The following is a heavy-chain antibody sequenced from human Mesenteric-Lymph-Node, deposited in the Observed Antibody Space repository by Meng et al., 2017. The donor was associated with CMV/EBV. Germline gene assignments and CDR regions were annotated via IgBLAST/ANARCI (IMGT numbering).Heavy chain of an antibody. Sequence: GGSLRLSCAASGFTFSSYWMSWVRQAPGKGLEWVANIKQDGSEKYYVDSVKGRFTISRDNAKNSLYLQMNSLRAEDTAVYYCAREGYDFWSGYYEDYWGQGTLVTVSS. D-gene: IGHD3-3*01. V-gene: IGHV3-7*01. CDR2: IKQDGSEK. CDR3: AREGYDFWSGYYEDY. J-gene: IGHJ4*02. CDR1: GFTFSSYW.